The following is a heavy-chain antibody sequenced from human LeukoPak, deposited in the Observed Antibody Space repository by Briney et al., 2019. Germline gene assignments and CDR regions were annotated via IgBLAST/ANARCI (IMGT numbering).Heavy chain of an antibody. Sequence: GGSLRLSCAASGFIFSTYAMTWVRQAPGKGLEWVSTVSGSAGSTNYADSVRGRFTISRDNSKNTLYLQMNSLRAEDTAVYYCAKDASSWRGYYDYWGQGTLVTVSS. V-gene: IGHV3-23*01. D-gene: IGHD6-13*01. CDR1: GFIFSTYA. CDR3: AKDASSWRGYYDY. CDR2: VSGSAGST. J-gene: IGHJ4*02.